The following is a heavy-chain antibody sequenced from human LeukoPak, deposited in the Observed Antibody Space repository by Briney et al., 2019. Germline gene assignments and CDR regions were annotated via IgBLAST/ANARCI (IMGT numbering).Heavy chain of an antibody. J-gene: IGHJ5*02. Sequence: ESGPTLVRPTQTLTLTCTFSGFSLTTTGVGVVWTRQPPGKALEWLALIYWDDEKNYTPSLKSRLSITKDTAKNQVVLTMTNMAPVDTGTYYCARLASGRKFDPWGQGTQVTVSS. V-gene: IGHV2-5*02. CDR1: GFSLTTTGVG. D-gene: IGHD3-10*01. CDR2: IYWDDEK. CDR3: ARLASGRKFDP.